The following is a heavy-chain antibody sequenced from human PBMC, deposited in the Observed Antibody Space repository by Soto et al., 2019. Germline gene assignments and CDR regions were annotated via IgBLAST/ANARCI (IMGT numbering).Heavy chain of an antibody. V-gene: IGHV1-69*01. D-gene: IGHD1-26*01. Sequence: QVQLVQSGAEVKKPGSSVKVSCKASGGTFSSYAISWVRQAPGQGLEWMGGIIPIFGTANYAQKFQGRVTITADESTRPAYMELSSLRSEDTAVYYCASSRRGGAIIVGATTWFDPWGQGTLVTVSS. CDR3: ASSRRGGAIIVGATTWFDP. CDR1: GGTFSSYA. CDR2: IIPIFGTA. J-gene: IGHJ5*02.